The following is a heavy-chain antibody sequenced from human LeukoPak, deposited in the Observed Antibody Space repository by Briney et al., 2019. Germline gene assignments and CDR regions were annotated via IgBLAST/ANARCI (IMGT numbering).Heavy chain of an antibody. CDR1: GFSFSTYA. Sequence: PGGSLRLSSAASGFSFSTYAMHWVRQAPGKGLEWVAVISDDGSGKYYADSVKGRFTISRDNSKNTLYLQMSSLRAEDTAVYYCARDSGSGYYDSSGSFFDYWGQGTLVTVSS. J-gene: IGHJ4*02. V-gene: IGHV3-30*15. CDR2: ISDDGSGK. D-gene: IGHD3-22*01. CDR3: ARDSGSGYYDSSGSFFDY.